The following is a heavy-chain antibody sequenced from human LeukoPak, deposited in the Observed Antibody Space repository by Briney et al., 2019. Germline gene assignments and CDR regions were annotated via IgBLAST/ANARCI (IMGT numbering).Heavy chain of an antibody. V-gene: IGHV4-30-4*02. Sequence: SETLSLTCTVSGGSISSGDYYWSCIRQPPGKGLECIGYIYYSGSTYYNPSLKSRVTISVDTSKNQFALKLSSVTAADTAVYYCARDRYGYDSSFDYWGQGTLVTVSS. CDR3: ARDRYGYDSSFDY. CDR2: IYYSGST. D-gene: IGHD5-18*01. CDR1: GGSISSGDYY. J-gene: IGHJ4*02.